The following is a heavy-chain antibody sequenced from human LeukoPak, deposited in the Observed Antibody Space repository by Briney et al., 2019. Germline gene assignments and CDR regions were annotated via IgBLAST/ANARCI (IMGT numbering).Heavy chain of an antibody. V-gene: IGHV3-30*02. J-gene: IGHJ6*03. Sequence: GGSLRLSCAASGFTFSSYGMHWVRQAPGKGLEWVAFIRYDGSNKYYADSVKGRFTISRDNSKNTLYLQMNSLRAEDTAVYYCARARPTTPPYYMDVWGKGTTVTVSS. CDR2: IRYDGSNK. D-gene: IGHD1-1*01. CDR3: ARARPTTPPYYMDV. CDR1: GFTFSSYG.